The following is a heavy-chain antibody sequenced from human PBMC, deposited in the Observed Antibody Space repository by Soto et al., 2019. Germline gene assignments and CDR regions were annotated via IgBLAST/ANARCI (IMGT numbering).Heavy chain of an antibody. CDR2: ISSSGNT. D-gene: IGHD3-22*01. Sequence: SETLSLTFTVSDGSISNFYWSWIRQPPGKGLEWILYISSSGNTNYNPALKSRVSISVDTSKKQFYLNLTSVTAADTAVYYCARAPMVISRSYFHXWGQVTPVTVSX. V-gene: IGHV4-59*01. J-gene: IGHJ4*02. CDR3: ARAPMVISRSYFHX. CDR1: DGSISNFY.